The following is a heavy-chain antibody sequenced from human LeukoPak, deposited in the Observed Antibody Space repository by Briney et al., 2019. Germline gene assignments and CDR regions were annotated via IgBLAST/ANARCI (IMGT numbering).Heavy chain of an antibody. CDR2: INTDGSTT. D-gene: IGHD5-12*01. CDR3: AKESGYDVDLEY. J-gene: IGHJ4*02. Sequence: GGSLRLSCAGSGFTFSTYWMHWVRQAPGGGLVWVSGINTDGSTTSYADSVKGRFTTSRDNAKNTVYLQMSSLRAEDTAVYYCAKESGYDVDLEYWGQGALVTVSS. CDR1: GFTFSTYW. V-gene: IGHV3-74*01.